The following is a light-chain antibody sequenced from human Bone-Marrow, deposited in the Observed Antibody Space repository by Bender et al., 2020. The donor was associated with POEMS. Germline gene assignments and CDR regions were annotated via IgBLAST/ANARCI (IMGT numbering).Light chain of an antibody. CDR3: CSYAGDSWV. V-gene: IGLV1-44*01. J-gene: IGLJ3*02. CDR2: SNY. Sequence: QSVLTQPPSASGTPGQSVIISCSGTDSNFGGNNVNWYQHLPGTAPRLVVYSNYQRPSGVPDRFSGSKSGNTASLTISGLQTEDEADYYCCSYAGDSWVFGGGTKLTVL. CDR1: DSNFGGNN.